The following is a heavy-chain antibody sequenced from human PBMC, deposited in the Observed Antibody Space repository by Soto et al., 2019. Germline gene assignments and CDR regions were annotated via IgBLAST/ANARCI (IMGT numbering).Heavy chain of an antibody. CDR1: GGTFNTYA. CDR3: ATEGQVHTPAFVY. Sequence: QVQLVQSGAEMKKPGSSVKVSCQSSGGTFNTYAMNWVRQAPGQGPEWMGDISPMFGAANYAPKFQGRVTITADESTGTSYMQLSSLTSADTAIYFCATEGQVHTPAFVYGGQGTLVTVSS. V-gene: IGHV1-69*19. CDR2: ISPMFGAA. J-gene: IGHJ4*02. D-gene: IGHD3-10*01.